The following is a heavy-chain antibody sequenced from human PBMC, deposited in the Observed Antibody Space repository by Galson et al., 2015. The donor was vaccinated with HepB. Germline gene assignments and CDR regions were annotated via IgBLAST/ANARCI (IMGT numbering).Heavy chain of an antibody. D-gene: IGHD6-13*01. J-gene: IGHJ5*02. Sequence: SLRLSCAASGFTFDDYAMHWVRQAPGKGLEWVSGISWNSGSIGYADSVKGRFTISRDNAKNSLYLQMNSLRAEDTALYYCAKTTAAGIGGGEFDPWGQGTLVTVSS. CDR2: ISWNSGSI. CDR1: GFTFDDYA. V-gene: IGHV3-9*01. CDR3: AKTTAAGIGGGEFDP.